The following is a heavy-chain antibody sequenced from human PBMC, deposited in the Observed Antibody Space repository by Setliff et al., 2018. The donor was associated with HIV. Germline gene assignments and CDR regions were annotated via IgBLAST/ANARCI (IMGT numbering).Heavy chain of an antibody. V-gene: IGHV5-10-1*01. J-gene: IGHJ5*02. Sequence: PGESLKISCKGSGYNFANHYISWVRQKPGKGLEWMGKMDPSNSYTNYDPSFQGHVTMSADTSINTAYLHFNNLKASDSAIYYCARHGEEHPSSFFDPWVQRTLVTVSS. D-gene: IGHD3-10*01. CDR2: MDPSNSYT. CDR3: ARHGEEHPSSFFDP. CDR1: GYNFANHY.